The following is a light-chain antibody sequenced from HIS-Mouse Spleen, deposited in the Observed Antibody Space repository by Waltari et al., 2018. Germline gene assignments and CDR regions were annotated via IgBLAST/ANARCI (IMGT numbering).Light chain of an antibody. Sequence: QSVLTQPPSVSGAPGQRVTIPCTGSSSNIGAGVDVPWYQQLPGTAPKLLIYGNSNRPSGVPDRFSGSKSGTSASLAITGLQAEDEADYYCQSYDSSLSAHYVFGTGTKVTVL. V-gene: IGLV1-40*01. CDR2: GNS. CDR3: QSYDSSLSAHYV. CDR1: SSNIGAGVD. J-gene: IGLJ1*01.